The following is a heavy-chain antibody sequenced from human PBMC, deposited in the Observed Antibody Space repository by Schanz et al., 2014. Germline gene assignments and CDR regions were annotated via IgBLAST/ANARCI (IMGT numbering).Heavy chain of an antibody. D-gene: IGHD7-27*01. CDR1: GFTFSSYW. CDR3: AKYGGELGVSFEY. V-gene: IGHV3-7*01. CDR2: IKQDGSEK. Sequence: VQLVESGGGLFKPGGSLRLSCAASGFTFSSYWMSWVRQAPGEGLEWVANIKQDGSEKYYVDSVKGRFTISRDNAKNSLYLQMNSLRPEDTAVYYCAKYGGELGVSFEYWGQGTLVTVSS. J-gene: IGHJ4*02.